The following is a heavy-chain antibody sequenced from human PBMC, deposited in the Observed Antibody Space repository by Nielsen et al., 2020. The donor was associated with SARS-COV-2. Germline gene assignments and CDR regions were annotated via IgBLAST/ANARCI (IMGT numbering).Heavy chain of an antibody. Sequence: SETLSLTCTVSGGSISSSSYYWGWIRQPPGKGLEWIGYIYYSGSTNYNPSLKSRVTISVDTSKNQFSLKLSSVTAADTAVYYCARAGYCSSTSCYDWFDPWGQGTLVTVSS. V-gene: IGHV4-61*05. D-gene: IGHD2-2*01. J-gene: IGHJ5*02. CDR2: IYYSGST. CDR3: ARAGYCSSTSCYDWFDP. CDR1: GGSISSSSYY.